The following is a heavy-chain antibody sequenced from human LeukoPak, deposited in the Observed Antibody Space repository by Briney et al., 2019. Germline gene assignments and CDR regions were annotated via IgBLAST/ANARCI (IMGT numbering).Heavy chain of an antibody. V-gene: IGHV4-59*01. D-gene: IGHD6-13*01. CDR3: ARGGRYSPPNLVADAFDI. CDR1: GGSISSYY. Sequence: SETLSLTCTVSGGSISSYYWSWIRQPPGKGLEWIGYIYYSGSTNYNPSLKSRVTISVDTSKNQFSLKLSSVTAADTAVYYCARGGRYSPPNLVADAFDIWGQGTMVTVSS. CDR2: IYYSGST. J-gene: IGHJ3*02.